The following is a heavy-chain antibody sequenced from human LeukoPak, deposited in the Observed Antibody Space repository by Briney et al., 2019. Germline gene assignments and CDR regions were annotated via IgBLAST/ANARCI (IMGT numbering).Heavy chain of an antibody. CDR3: ASGYSSDYGGNTY. Sequence: GGSLRLSCAASGFTFSSYWMHWVRQAPGKGLVWVSRINSDESSTGYADSVKGRFTISRDNPKNTLYLQMSSLRAEDTAVYYCASGYSSDYGGNTYWGQGTLVTVSS. D-gene: IGHD4-23*01. CDR1: GFTFSSYW. V-gene: IGHV3-74*01. J-gene: IGHJ4*02. CDR2: INSDESST.